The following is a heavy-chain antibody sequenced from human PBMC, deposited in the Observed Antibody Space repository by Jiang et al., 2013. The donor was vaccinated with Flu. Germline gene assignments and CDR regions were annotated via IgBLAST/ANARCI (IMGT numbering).Heavy chain of an antibody. V-gene: IGHV6-1*01. D-gene: IGHD1-7*01. Sequence: SQTLSLTCGISGDSISRNTAAWNWVRQSPSRGLEWLGRTYYRSKWYNDYAVSVKSRITINPDTSKNQFSLQLNSVTPEDTAVYYCASAVRGTTGSFAYWGQGSLVTVSS. J-gene: IGHJ4*02. CDR3: ASAVRGTTGSFAY. CDR1: GDSISRNTAA. CDR2: TYYRSKWYN.